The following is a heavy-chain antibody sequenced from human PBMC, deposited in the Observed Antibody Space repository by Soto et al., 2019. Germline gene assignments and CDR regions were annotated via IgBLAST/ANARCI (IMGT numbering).Heavy chain of an antibody. CDR1: GFTFSSYG. D-gene: IGHD3-22*01. Sequence: QVQLVESGGGVVQPGRSLRLSCAASGFTFSSYGMHWVRPAPGKVLEWVAVIWYDGSNKYYADSVKGRFTISRDNSKNTLYLQMNSLRAEDTAVYYCASVVLHDSSGYSLDYWGQGTLVTVSS. J-gene: IGHJ4*02. CDR2: IWYDGSNK. V-gene: IGHV3-33*01. CDR3: ASVVLHDSSGYSLDY.